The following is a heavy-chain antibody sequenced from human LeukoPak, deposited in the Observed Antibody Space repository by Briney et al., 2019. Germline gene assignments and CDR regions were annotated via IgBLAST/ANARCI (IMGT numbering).Heavy chain of an antibody. V-gene: IGHV4-34*01. CDR3: ARVDIVVVPAAITGTIYYYYGMDV. Sequence: TSETLSLTCAVYGGSFSGYYWSWIRQPPGKGLEWIGEINHSGSTNYNPSLKSRVTISVDTSKNQFSLKLSSVTAADTAVYYCARVDIVVVPAAITGTIYYYYGMDVWGQGTTVTVSS. CDR1: GGSFSGYY. CDR2: INHSGST. D-gene: IGHD2-2*02. J-gene: IGHJ6*02.